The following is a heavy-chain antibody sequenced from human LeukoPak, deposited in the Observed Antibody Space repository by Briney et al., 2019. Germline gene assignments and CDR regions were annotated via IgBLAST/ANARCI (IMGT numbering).Heavy chain of an antibody. Sequence: GGSLRLSCATSGFTFISHAMTWVRQAPGKGLEWVSGISGTTGRTFYGDSVKGRCTVSRDNSRDTLYLQMTSLRAEEAAVNSFARVACCAGCYYRLDVCGQGSTVSVSS. CDR2: ISGTTGRT. J-gene: IGHJ6*02. CDR3: ARVACCAGCYYRLDV. V-gene: IGHV3-23*01. D-gene: IGHD3-10*01. CDR1: GFTFISHA.